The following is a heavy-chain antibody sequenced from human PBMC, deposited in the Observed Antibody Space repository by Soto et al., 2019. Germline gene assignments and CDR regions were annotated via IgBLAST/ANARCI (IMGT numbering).Heavy chain of an antibody. CDR3: ARRRSYYDNSGYYSYSFDY. D-gene: IGHD3-22*01. V-gene: IGHV4-34*01. J-gene: IGHJ4*02. CDR2: INHSGST. CDR1: GESFSGYY. Sequence: ETLSLTCAVYGESFSGYYWSWIRQPPGKGLEWVGEINHSGSTNYNPSLKSRVTISVDASKNQFSLKLNSVTAADTAVFYCARRRSYYDNSGYYSYSFDYWGQGALVTAPQ.